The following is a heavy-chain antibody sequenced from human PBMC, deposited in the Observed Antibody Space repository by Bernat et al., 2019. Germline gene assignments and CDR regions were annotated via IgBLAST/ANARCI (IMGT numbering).Heavy chain of an antibody. V-gene: IGHV3-21*01. D-gene: IGHD4-17*01. CDR2: ISSSSSYI. CDR1: GFTFSSYS. J-gene: IGHJ4*02. CDR3: ARGLGYGDYSLFDY. Sequence: EVQLVESGGGLVKPGGSLRLSCAASGFTFSSYSMNWVRQAPGKGLEWVSSISSSSSYIDYADSVKGRFTISRDNAKNSLYLQMNSLRAEDTAVYYCARGLGYGDYSLFDYWGQGTLVTVSS.